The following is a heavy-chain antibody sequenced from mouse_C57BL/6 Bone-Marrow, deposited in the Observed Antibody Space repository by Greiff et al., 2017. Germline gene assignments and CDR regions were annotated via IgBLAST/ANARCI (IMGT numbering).Heavy chain of an antibody. CDR1: GYAFRSSW. CDR3: ARKYYGPWYFDV. CDR2: IYTGDGDT. Sequence: QVQLQQSGPELVKPGASVKISCKASGYAFRSSWMNWVKQRPGKGLEWIGRIYTGDGDTNYNGKFKGKATLTADKSSSTAYMQLSSLTSEDSAVYFCARKYYGPWYFDVWGTGTTVTVSS. V-gene: IGHV1-82*01. D-gene: IGHD1-1*01. J-gene: IGHJ1*03.